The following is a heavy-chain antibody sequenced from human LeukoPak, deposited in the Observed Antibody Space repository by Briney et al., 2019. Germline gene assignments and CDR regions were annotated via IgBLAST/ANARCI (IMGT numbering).Heavy chain of an antibody. Sequence: SETLSLTCTVSGGSISSYYWSWIRQPPGKRLEWIGYIYYSGSTNYNPSLKSRVTISVDTSKNQFSLKLSSVTAADTAVYYCARAPGDADYWGQGTLVTVSS. CDR2: IYYSGST. CDR3: ARAPGDADY. J-gene: IGHJ4*02. CDR1: GGSISSYY. D-gene: IGHD1-26*01. V-gene: IGHV4-59*01.